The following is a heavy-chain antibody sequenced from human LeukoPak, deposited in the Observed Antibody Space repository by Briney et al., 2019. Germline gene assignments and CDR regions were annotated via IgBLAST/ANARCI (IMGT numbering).Heavy chain of an antibody. Sequence: PSETLSLTCNVSGGSMNTYHWSWIRQAPGKGLEWIGYIYYGGSTNYNPSLKSRVTISVDTSENQFSLKLSSVTAADTAVYYCARHDSSAWYGGVDHWGQGTLVTVSS. CDR3: ARHDSSAWYGGVDH. J-gene: IGHJ4*02. CDR1: GGSMNTYH. D-gene: IGHD6-19*01. V-gene: IGHV4-59*08. CDR2: IYYGGST.